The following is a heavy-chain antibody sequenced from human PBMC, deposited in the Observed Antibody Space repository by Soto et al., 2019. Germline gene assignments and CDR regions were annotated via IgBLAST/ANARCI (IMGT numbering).Heavy chain of an antibody. CDR2: INAVYGNT. CDR3: ARDTGDGTFDF. J-gene: IGHJ4*02. CDR1: GYTFSSYA. V-gene: IGHV1-3*01. D-gene: IGHD7-27*01. Sequence: QVHLVQSGADVRKPGASVKVSCKASGYTFSSYAMHWVRQAPVQWLEWMGWINAVYGNTKSSQNLQDRVTISRDTSASTAYMELTSLRSEDTAVYYCARDTGDGTFDFWGQGTLVTVSS.